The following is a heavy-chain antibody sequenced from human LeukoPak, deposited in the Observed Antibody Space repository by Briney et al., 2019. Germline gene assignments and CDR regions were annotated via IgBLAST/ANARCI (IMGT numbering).Heavy chain of an antibody. V-gene: IGHV1-46*01. D-gene: IGHD3-22*01. CDR2: INPSGGST. CDR3: ARDLSPVLHSSGYLGY. Sequence: ASLKVSCKASGYTFTSYYMHWVRQDPGQGLEWMGIINPSGGSTSYAQKFQGRVTMTRDTSTSTVYMELSSLRSEDTAVYYCARDLSPVLHSSGYLGYWGQGTLVTVSS. J-gene: IGHJ4*02. CDR1: GYTFTSYY.